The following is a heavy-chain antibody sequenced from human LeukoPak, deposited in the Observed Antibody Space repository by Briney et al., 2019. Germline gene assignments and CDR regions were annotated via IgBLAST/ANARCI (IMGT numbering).Heavy chain of an antibody. J-gene: IGHJ4*02. CDR2: ISGSGGST. Sequence: AGGSLRLSCAASGFTFSSYAMSWVRQAPGNGLEWVSAISGSGGSTYYADSVKGRFTISRDNSKNTLYLQMNSLRAEDTAVYYCAKAPTQTQQTVQRWGQGTLVTVSS. CDR3: AKAPTQTQQTVQR. D-gene: IGHD6-13*01. V-gene: IGHV3-23*01. CDR1: GFTFSSYA.